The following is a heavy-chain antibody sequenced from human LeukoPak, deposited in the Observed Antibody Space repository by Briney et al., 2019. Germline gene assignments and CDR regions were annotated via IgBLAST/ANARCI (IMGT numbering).Heavy chain of an antibody. V-gene: IGHV3-74*01. CDR3: AGAGTGYSSGYYLFDL. D-gene: IGHD6-19*01. CDR2: INSDGSTT. CDR1: GFTFSSYS. Sequence: PGRSLRLSCTASGFTFSSYSMHWVRQAPGKGLVWVSRINSDGSTTSYADSVKGRFTISRDNAKNTLSLQMNSLRPEDTAVYYCAGAGTGYSSGYYLFDLWGRGTLVTVSS. J-gene: IGHJ2*01.